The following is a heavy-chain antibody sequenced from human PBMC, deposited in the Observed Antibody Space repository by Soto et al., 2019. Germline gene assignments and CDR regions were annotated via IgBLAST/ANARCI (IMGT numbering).Heavy chain of an antibody. CDR2: IYHSGTT. D-gene: IGHD3-10*01. CDR3: SRRGDGSGSLDY. Sequence: QVQLQESGPGLVKPPGTLSLTCAVSGDSISSSIWWSWVRLPPGKGLEWIGGIYHSGTTNYNPSPKRRVNISVDKSKNHFSLKMSSLTAADTAVYYCSRRGDGSGSLDYWGQGTLVTVFS. CDR1: GDSISSSIW. J-gene: IGHJ4*02. V-gene: IGHV4-4*03.